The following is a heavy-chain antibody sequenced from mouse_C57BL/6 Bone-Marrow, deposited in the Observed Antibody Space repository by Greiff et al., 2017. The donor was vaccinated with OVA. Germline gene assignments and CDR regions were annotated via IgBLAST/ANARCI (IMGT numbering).Heavy chain of an antibody. V-gene: IGHV1-50*01. J-gene: IGHJ3*01. CDR1: GYTFTSYW. CDR2: IDPSDSYT. D-gene: IGHD1-1*01. CDR3: ARVYYGSSYNVWFAY. Sequence: VQLQQSGAELVKPGASVKLSCKASGYTFTSYWMQWVKQRPGQGLEWIGEIDPSDSYTNYNQKFKGKATLTVDTSSSTAYMQLSSLTSEDSAVYYCARVYYGSSYNVWFAYWGQGTLVTVSA.